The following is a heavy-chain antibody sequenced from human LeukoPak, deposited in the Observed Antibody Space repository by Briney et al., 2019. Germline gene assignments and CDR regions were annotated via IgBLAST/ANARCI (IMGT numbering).Heavy chain of an antibody. J-gene: IGHJ4*02. CDR3: AKDLGTMIVVGLGFDY. CDR2: ISGSGGST. Sequence: PGGSLRLSCAASGFTFSSYAMSWVRQAPGKGLEWVSAISGSGGSTYYADSVKGRFTISRDNSKNTLYLQMNSLRAEDTAVYYCAKDLGTMIVVGLGFDYWGQGTLVTVSS. CDR1: GFTFSSYA. V-gene: IGHV3-23*01. D-gene: IGHD3-22*01.